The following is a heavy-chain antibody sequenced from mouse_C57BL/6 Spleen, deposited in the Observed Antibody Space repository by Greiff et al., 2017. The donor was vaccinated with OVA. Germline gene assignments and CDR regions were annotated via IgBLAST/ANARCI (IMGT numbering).Heavy chain of an antibody. Sequence: VQLQQSGPELVKPGASVKISCKASGYSFTGYYMNWVKQSPEKSLEWIGEINPSTGGTTYNQKFKAKATLTVDKSSSTAYMQLKSLTSEDSAVYYCASGNFDVWGTGTTVTVSS. CDR2: INPSTGGT. CDR3: ASGNFDV. V-gene: IGHV1-42*01. CDR1: GYSFTGYY. J-gene: IGHJ1*03.